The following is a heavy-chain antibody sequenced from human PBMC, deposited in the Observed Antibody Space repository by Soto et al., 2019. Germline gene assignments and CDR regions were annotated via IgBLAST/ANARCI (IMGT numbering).Heavy chain of an antibody. V-gene: IGHV4-59*06. CDR3: ATMGTPATGLYYFDY. CDR1: GGSISSTY. J-gene: IGHJ4*02. Sequence: SETLSLTCTVSGGSISSTYWSWIRRHPGKGLEWIGFISYSGSAYYNPSLKSRVTISVDTSKNQFSLNLSFVTAADTAVYYCATMGTPATGLYYFDYWGQGTLVTVSS. D-gene: IGHD2-15*01. CDR2: ISYSGSA.